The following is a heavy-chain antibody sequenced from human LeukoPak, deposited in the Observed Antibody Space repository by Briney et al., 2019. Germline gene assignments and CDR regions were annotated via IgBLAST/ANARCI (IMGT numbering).Heavy chain of an antibody. CDR3: ATPGAYCGGDCSVIDAFDI. V-gene: IGHV1-46*01. CDR1: GGTFSSYA. CDR2: INPSGGST. J-gene: IGHJ3*02. Sequence: GASVKVSCKASGGTFSSYAISWVRQAPGQGLEWMGIINPSGGSTSYAQKFQGRVTMTRDMSTSTVYMELSSLRSEDTAVYYCATPGAYCGGDCSVIDAFDIWGQGTMVTVSS. D-gene: IGHD2-21*02.